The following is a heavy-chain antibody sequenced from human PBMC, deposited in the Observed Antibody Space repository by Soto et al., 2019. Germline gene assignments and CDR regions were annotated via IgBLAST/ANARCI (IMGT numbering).Heavy chain of an antibody. CDR1: GGSVSSGSYY. J-gene: IGHJ5*02. CDR2: IYYSGST. Sequence: KPSETLSLTCTVSGGSVSSGSYYWGWIRQPPGKGLEWIGSIYYSGSTYYNPSLKSRVTISVDTSKNQFSLKLSSVTAADTAVYYCARHSIIAVADLNWFDPWGQGTLVTVSS. D-gene: IGHD6-19*01. V-gene: IGHV4-39*01. CDR3: ARHSIIAVADLNWFDP.